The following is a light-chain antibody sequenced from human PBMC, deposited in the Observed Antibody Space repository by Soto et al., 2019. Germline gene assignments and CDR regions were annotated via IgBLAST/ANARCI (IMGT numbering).Light chain of an antibody. J-gene: IGLJ2*01. CDR2: EVS. CDR3: SSYAGSNVL. CDR1: SSDVGGYNY. V-gene: IGLV2-8*01. Sequence: QSVLTQPPSASGYPGQSVSISCTGTSSDVGGYNYVSWYQQHPGKAPKLMIFEVSKRPSGVPDRFSGSKSGNTASLTVSGLQAEDEADYYCSSYAGSNVLFGGGTQLTVL.